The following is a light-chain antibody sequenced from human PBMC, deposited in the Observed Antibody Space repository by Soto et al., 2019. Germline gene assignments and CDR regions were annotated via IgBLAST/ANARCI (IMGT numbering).Light chain of an antibody. CDR3: QQRISWPIT. CDR1: QSVRTY. CDR2: DAS. Sequence: EIVLTQSPATLSLSPGERATLSCRASQSVRTYLAWYQQKPGQAPRLLIYDASNRATGIPARFSGSGSGTDFTLTISSLEPEDFAVYYCQQRISWPITFGQGTRLEI. J-gene: IGKJ5*01. V-gene: IGKV3-11*01.